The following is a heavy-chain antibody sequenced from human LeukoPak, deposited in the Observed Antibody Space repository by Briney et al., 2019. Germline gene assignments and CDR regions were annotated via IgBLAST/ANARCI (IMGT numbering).Heavy chain of an antibody. J-gene: IGHJ4*02. Sequence: GGSLRLSCAASGFTVSSNYMSWVRQAPGKGLEWVSVIYSGGSTYYADSVKGRFTISRDNSKNTLYLQMNSLRAEDTAVYYCARDVRRGSSWYGFDYWGQGTLVTVSS. V-gene: IGHV3-66*01. CDR2: IYSGGST. CDR1: GFTVSSNY. CDR3: ARDVRRGSSWYGFDY. D-gene: IGHD6-13*01.